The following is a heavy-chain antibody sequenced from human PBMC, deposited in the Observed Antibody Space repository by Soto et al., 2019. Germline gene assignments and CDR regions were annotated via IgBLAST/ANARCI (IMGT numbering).Heavy chain of an antibody. V-gene: IGHV3-30*18. CDR2: ISYDGSNK. J-gene: IGHJ3*02. CDR3: AKDNGSGCDWLRVGDASDI. D-gene: IGHD5-12*01. CDR1: GFTFSSYG. Sequence: QVQLVESGGGVVQPGRSLRLSCAASGFTFSSYGMHWVRQAPGKGLEWVAVISYDGSNKYYADSVKGRLTISRDNSKNQLYLQMNSLRGEDTAVYYCAKDNGSGCDWLRVGDASDIWGQGTMATVSS.